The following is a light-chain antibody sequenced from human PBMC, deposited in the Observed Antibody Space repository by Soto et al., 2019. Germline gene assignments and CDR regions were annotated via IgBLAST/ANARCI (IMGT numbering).Light chain of an antibody. CDR1: QSVRHSY. Sequence: EVMMTQSPATLSVSPGERATLSCRASQSVRHSYLAWYQQKPGQPPRLLIYGASTRATGIPARFSGSGSGTEFTLTISSLQSEDFAVYYCQQYSDWPLTFGGGTKVEI. CDR3: QQYSDWPLT. V-gene: IGKV3-15*01. CDR2: GAS. J-gene: IGKJ4*01.